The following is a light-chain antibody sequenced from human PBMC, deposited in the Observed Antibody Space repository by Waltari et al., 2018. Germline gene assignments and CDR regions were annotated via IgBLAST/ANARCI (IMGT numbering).Light chain of an antibody. Sequence: IVFTQSPAPPSLYPWERAPICCRSSQRVSNYSPWYQQKPGQAPRLLIYDASNRATGIPARFSGSVSGTDFTLTISSLEPEDFAVYYCQQRSYWLTFGGGTKVEIK. CDR1: QRVSNY. V-gene: IGKV3-11*01. CDR3: QQRSYWLT. J-gene: IGKJ4*01. CDR2: DAS.